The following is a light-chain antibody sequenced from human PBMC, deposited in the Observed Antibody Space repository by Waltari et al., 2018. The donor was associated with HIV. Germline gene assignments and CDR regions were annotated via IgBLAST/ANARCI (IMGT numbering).Light chain of an antibody. CDR3: ATWDKSLNIVL. V-gene: IGLV1-51*01. CDR1: NSNIGSRY. Sequence: QSVLTQSPSVSAVPGQKVTISCSGSNSNIGSRYVSWYQHLPGTAPKLLIYDDNERPSGIPDRFSGSKSGTSATLGITGLQTGDEAEYYCATWDKSLNIVLFGGWTKVTVL. CDR2: DDN. J-gene: IGLJ2*01.